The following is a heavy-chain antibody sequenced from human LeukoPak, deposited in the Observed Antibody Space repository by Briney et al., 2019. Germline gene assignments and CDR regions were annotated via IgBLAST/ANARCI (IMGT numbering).Heavy chain of an antibody. CDR3: ARDTPCSSTSCYPLFAFDI. Sequence: GGSLRLSCAASGFTFSSYAMSWVRQAPGKGLEWVSAISGSGGSTYYADSVKGRFTISRDNSKNTLYLQMNSLRAEDTAVYYCARDTPCSSTSCYPLFAFDIWGQGTMVTVSS. J-gene: IGHJ3*02. CDR2: ISGSGGST. CDR1: GFTFSSYA. D-gene: IGHD2-2*01. V-gene: IGHV3-23*01.